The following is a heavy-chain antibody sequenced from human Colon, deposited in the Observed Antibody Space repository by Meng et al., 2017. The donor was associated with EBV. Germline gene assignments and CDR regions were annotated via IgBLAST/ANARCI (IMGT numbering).Heavy chain of an antibody. CDR3: ARRRGGSGRDC. Sequence: QQLHESAPERLNPAETLSLTGTVSVGSISSKCYYWVWVRQPPGKGLEWIDAIYHSGSTSYHPSLQSRATMFVDTSKNQFSLMLTSVTATDTAVYYCARRRGGSGRDCWGQGTLVTASS. CDR2: IYHSGST. CDR1: VGSISSKCYY. V-gene: IGHV4-39*01. J-gene: IGHJ4*02. D-gene: IGHD3-10*01.